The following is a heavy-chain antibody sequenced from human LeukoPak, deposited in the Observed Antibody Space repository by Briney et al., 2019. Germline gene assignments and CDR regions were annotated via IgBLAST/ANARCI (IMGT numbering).Heavy chain of an antibody. CDR3: ARDGPPRVDDFWSGYPTNYYYYGMDV. V-gene: IGHV3-21*01. J-gene: IGHJ6*02. CDR2: ISSSSSYI. Sequence: GGSLRLSCAASGFTFSSYSMNWVRQAPGEGLEWVSSISSSSSYIYYADSVKGRFTISRDNAKNSLYLQMNSLRAEDTAVYYCARDGPPRVDDFWSGYPTNYYYYGMDVWGQGTTVTVSS. CDR1: GFTFSSYS. D-gene: IGHD3-3*01.